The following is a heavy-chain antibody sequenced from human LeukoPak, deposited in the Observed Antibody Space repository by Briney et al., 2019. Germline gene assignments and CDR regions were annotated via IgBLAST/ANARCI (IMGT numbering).Heavy chain of an antibody. V-gene: IGHV2-5*01. CDR2: IYENDEK. J-gene: IGHJ3*02. CDR1: GLSFSSRGVG. Sequence: SGPTLVKPTQTLSLTCTFSGLSFSSRGVGVGWIRQPPGKALGWIGVIYENDEKLYSSSLQNRLYIMKDTSKSQVVLTMANVDPVDTATYYCAHRHRGVASDIWGQGTMVTVSS. CDR3: AHRHRGVASDI. D-gene: IGHD3-10*01.